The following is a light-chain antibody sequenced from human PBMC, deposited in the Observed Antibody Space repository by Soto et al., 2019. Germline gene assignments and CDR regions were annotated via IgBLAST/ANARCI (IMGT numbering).Light chain of an antibody. CDR2: EVS. Sequence: QSVLTQPPSASGSPGQSVTISCTGTSCDVGGYNYVSWYQQNPGKAPKLMIYEVSKRPSGVPDRFSGSKSGNTASLTVSGLQAEDEADYYCSSYAGSNNYVFGTGTKVT. CDR1: SCDVGGYNY. CDR3: SSYAGSNNYV. J-gene: IGLJ1*01. V-gene: IGLV2-8*01.